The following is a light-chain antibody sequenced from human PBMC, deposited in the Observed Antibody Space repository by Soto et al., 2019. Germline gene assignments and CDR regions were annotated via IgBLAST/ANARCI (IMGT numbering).Light chain of an antibody. Sequence: EIVMTQSPATLSVSPGERATLSCRASQRVSSNLAWYQQKTGQAPRLLTYATSTRATGIPARFSGSGSGTEFTLTISSLQSEDFAVYYCQQYNSGPLAFGGGTKVEIK. CDR1: QRVSSN. CDR2: ATS. V-gene: IGKV3-15*01. CDR3: QQYNSGPLA. J-gene: IGKJ4*01.